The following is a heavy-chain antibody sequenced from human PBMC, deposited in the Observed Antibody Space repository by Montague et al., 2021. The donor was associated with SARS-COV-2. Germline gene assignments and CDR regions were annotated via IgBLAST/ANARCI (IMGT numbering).Heavy chain of an antibody. V-gene: IGHV4-39*01. CDR3: TRRVHMTWPGPSPGFDY. CDR1: GDSISSSSYN. CDR2: VHYSGRP. Sequence: SETLSLTCTVSGDSISSSSYNWGRIRQPPGKGLEWIGSVHYSGRPYYNPSLKSRVTIYVDTSKNQLSLKMSSVTAADTAVYYCTRRVHMTWPGPSPGFDYWGQGTLVTVSS. D-gene: IGHD1-1*01. J-gene: IGHJ4*02.